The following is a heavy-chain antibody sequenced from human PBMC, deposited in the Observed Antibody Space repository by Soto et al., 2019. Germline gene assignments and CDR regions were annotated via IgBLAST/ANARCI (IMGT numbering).Heavy chain of an antibody. J-gene: IGHJ4*02. CDR3: AIVGIVGPTSDY. CDR2: ISPSGGSS. V-gene: IGHV1-46*01. CDR1: GYTFTSYH. Sequence: VASVKVSCKASGYTFTSYHMHWVRQAPGQGLEWMGIISPSGGSSSYAEKFQGRVSMTRDTSTSTVYMELSSLRSEDTAVYYCAIVGIVGPTSDYWGQGTLVTVSS. D-gene: IGHD1-26*01.